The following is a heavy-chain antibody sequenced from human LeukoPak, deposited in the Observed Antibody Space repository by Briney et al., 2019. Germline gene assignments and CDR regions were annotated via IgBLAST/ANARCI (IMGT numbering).Heavy chain of an antibody. D-gene: IGHD6-19*01. V-gene: IGHV3-23*01. J-gene: IGHJ4*02. CDR2: FSGASST. Sequence: PGGSLRLSCAASGFTFTSYAMSWVRQAPGKGLEWVSTFSGASSTSYADAVKGRVTISRDNSKNILYLRMNSLRAEDTAVYYCAKLKQWQPQRYFFEYWGQGALVTVAS. CDR1: GFTFTSYA. CDR3: AKLKQWQPQRYFFEY.